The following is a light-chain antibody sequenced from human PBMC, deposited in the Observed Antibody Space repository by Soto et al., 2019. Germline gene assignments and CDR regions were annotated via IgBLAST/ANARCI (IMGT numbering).Light chain of an antibody. CDR1: QSVSRN. J-gene: IGKJ4*01. CDR2: GAS. CDR3: EQYYYWTIT. V-gene: IGKV3-15*01. Sequence: EVVMTQSPATLSVSPGERATLSCRASQSVSRNLAWYQQTPGQAPRLLIYGASTRATGVPARFSGSGSGTEFTLTVGTLQSEDFAVYLCEQYYYWTITFGGGTKVEF.